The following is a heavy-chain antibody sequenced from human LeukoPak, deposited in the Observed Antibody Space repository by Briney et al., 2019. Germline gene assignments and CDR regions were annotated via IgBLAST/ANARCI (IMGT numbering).Heavy chain of an antibody. CDR1: GGSISSSSYY. Sequence: PSETLSLTCTVSGGSISSSSYYWGWIRQPPGKGLEWIGSIYYSGSTYYNPSLKSRVTISVDTSKNQFSLKLSSVTAADTAVYYCARGSVDTAMVDTPTDYYDSSGYYSAIDYWGQGTLVTVSS. V-gene: IGHV4-39*07. CDR3: ARGSVDTAMVDTPTDYYDSSGYYSAIDY. D-gene: IGHD3-22*01. CDR2: IYYSGST. J-gene: IGHJ4*02.